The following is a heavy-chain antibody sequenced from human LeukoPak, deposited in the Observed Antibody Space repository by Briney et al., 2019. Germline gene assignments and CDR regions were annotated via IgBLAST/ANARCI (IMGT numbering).Heavy chain of an antibody. V-gene: IGHV3-23*01. CDR3: TKHVRTSVWFFDS. J-gene: IGHJ4*02. CDR1: GFTFSNYA. CDR2: ISWSSLTT. Sequence: GGSLRLSCAASGFTFSNYALSWVRQAPGRGLEWVSLISWSSLTTEYADSVKGRFTVSRDNSKNTLSLQMNSLNADDTAVYYCTKHVRTSVWFFDSWGQGTLVTVSS. D-gene: IGHD6-19*01.